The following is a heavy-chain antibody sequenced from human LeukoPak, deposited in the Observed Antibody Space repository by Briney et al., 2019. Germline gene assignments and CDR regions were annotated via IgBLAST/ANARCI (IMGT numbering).Heavy chain of an antibody. CDR2: ISVNNSGT. J-gene: IGHJ1*01. CDR1: GYTFTTYS. Sequence: ASVKVSCKASGYTFTTYSLAWVRQAPGQSLEWMGWISVNNSGTNYAQSFQDRVTLTRDTSTNTAYLELRGLRSDDTAIIYCATATQPRGYFLHWGQGTLVTVSS. CDR3: ATATQPRGYFLH. D-gene: IGHD2-2*01. V-gene: IGHV1-18*01.